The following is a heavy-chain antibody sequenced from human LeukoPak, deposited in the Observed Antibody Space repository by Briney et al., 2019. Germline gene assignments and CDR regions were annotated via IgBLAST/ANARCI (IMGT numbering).Heavy chain of an antibody. CDR1: GYTFTAYY. D-gene: IGHD5-18*01. Sequence: ASLKVSCKASGYTFTAYYIHWVRQAPGQGLEWMAWIDPSSGDTWSAPLFQGRVTMTRDTSITTASMELTWLSSDDTAVYYCATGVATAFTYWGQGTLLTVSS. J-gene: IGHJ4*02. CDR2: IDPSSGDT. V-gene: IGHV1-2*02. CDR3: ATGVATAFTY.